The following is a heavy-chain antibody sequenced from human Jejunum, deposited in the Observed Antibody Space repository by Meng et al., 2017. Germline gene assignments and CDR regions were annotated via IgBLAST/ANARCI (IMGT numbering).Heavy chain of an antibody. CDR3: ARRIRGGSYLG. V-gene: IGHV4-34*01. CDR2: IHHSGST. Sequence: QLQLPQGGAGRVKPSETPSLTCTVYGDSFTDYYWNWIRQPPGKGLEWIGEIHHSGSTNYNPSLESRVTMSGDTSRKQFSLRLSSVTAEDTAVYYCARRIRGGSYLGWGQGTLVTVSS. J-gene: IGHJ4*02. D-gene: IGHD1-26*01. CDR1: GDSFTDYY.